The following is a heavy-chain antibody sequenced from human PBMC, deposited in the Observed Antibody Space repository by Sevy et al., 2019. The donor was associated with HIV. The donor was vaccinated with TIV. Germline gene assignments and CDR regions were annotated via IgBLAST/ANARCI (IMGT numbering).Heavy chain of an antibody. Sequence: GGSLRLSCAASGFTFSSYSMNWVRQAPGKGLEWVSYISSSSSTIYYADTVKGRFTISRDNAKNSLYLQMNSLRDEDTAVYYCARDLSRRFGESMVNWFDPWGQGTLVTVSS. J-gene: IGHJ5*02. V-gene: IGHV3-48*02. D-gene: IGHD3-10*01. CDR2: ISSSSSTI. CDR1: GFTFSSYS. CDR3: ARDLSRRFGESMVNWFDP.